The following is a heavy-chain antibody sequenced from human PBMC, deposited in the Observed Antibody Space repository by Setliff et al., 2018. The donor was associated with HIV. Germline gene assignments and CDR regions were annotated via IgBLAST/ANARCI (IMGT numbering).Heavy chain of an antibody. CDR3: ARHSPNVGVRGDAFDI. D-gene: IGHD2-8*01. Sequence: TLSLTCTVSGGSISSHYWIWIRQPPGRGLEWIGYIHYCGATNYNPSLKSRVTISLDTSRTQFSLRLSSVTAADTAVYYCARHSPNVGVRGDAFDIWGQGTVVTVSS. J-gene: IGHJ3*02. CDR2: IHYCGAT. V-gene: IGHV4-59*08. CDR1: GGSISSHY.